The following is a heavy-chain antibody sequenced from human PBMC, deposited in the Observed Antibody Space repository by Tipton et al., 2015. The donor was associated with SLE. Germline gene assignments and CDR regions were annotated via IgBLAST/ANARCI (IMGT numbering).Heavy chain of an antibody. J-gene: IGHJ6*03. V-gene: IGHV3-23*01. CDR1: GFTFSSYA. Sequence: SGFTFSSYAMSWVRQAPGKGLEWVSAISGSGGSTYYADSVKGRFTISRDNSKNTLYLQMNSLRAEDTAVYYCAKDSEASSWLYYYMDVWGTGTTVTVSS. D-gene: IGHD2-2*01. CDR2: ISGSGGST. CDR3: AKDSEASSWLYYYMDV.